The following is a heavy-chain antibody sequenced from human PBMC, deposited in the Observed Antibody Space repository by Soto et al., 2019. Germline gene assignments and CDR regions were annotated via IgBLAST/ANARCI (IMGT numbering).Heavy chain of an antibody. D-gene: IGHD3-10*01. Sequence: QLQLQESGSGLVKPSQTLSLTCAVSGGSISSGGYSWSWIRQPPGKGLEWIGYIYHSGSTYYNPSLKSRVTISVDRSKNQFSLKLSSVTAADTTVYYCARVELRAGSYYGMDVWGQGTTVTVSS. CDR3: ARVELRAGSYYGMDV. CDR1: GGSISSGGYS. CDR2: IYHSGST. V-gene: IGHV4-30-2*01. J-gene: IGHJ6*02.